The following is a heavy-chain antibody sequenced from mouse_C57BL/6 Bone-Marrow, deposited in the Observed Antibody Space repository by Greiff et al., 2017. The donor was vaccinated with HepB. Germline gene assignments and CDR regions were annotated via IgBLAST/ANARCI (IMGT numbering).Heavy chain of an antibody. CDR1: GYAFSSSW. Sequence: VQLQQSGPERGKPGASVKISCKASGYAFSSSWMNGVKQRPGKGLEWIGRIYPGDGDTNYNGKFKGKATLTADKSSSTAYMQLSSLTSEDSAVYFCASSGGKGWFAYWGHSTLVTFFA. CDR3: ASSGGKGWFAY. J-gene: IGHJ3*01. D-gene: IGHD3-1*01. V-gene: IGHV1-82*01. CDR2: IYPGDGDT.